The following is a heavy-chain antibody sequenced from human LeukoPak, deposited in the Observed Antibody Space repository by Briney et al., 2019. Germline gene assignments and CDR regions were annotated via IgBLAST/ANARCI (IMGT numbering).Heavy chain of an antibody. CDR1: GGSISIGSYY. J-gene: IGHJ6*03. Sequence: PSETLSLTCTVSGGSISIGSYYWSWIRQPAGKGLDWIGRIYTSGSTNYNPSLKSRVTMSVDTSKTQFSLKLSSVTAADTAVYYCARTYYGSGTKYYYYYYMDVWGKGTTVTVSS. CDR2: IYTSGST. V-gene: IGHV4-61*02. CDR3: ARTYYGSGTKYYYYYYMDV. D-gene: IGHD3-10*01.